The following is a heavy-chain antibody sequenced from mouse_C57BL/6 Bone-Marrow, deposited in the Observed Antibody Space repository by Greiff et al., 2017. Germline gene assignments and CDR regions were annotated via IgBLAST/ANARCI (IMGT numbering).Heavy chain of an antibody. D-gene: IGHD2-2*01. V-gene: IGHV5-4*03. CDR2: ISDGGSYT. Sequence: EVMLVESGGGLVKPGGSLKLSCAASGFTFRSYAMSWVRQTPEKRLEWVATISDGGSYTYYPDNVKGRFTISRDNAKNNLYLQMSHLKSEDTAMYYCARGVWLRDAMDYWGQGTSVTVSS. J-gene: IGHJ4*01. CDR1: GFTFRSYA. CDR3: ARGVWLRDAMDY.